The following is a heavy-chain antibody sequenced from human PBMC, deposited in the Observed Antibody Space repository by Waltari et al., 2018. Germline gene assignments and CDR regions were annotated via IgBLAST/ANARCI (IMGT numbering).Heavy chain of an antibody. D-gene: IGHD2-15*01. J-gene: IGHJ4*02. CDR2: IYHSGST. CDR1: GYSISSGYY. V-gene: IGHV4-38-2*01. CDR3: ARLEGVASPLPFFDY. Sequence: VQLQESGPGLVKPSETLSRTCAVSGYSISSGYYWGWIRQPQGKGLEWIGSIYHSGSTYYNPSLKSPDTISVDTSKNQFSLKLGSVTDADTAVYYCARLEGVASPLPFFDYWGQGTLVTVSS.